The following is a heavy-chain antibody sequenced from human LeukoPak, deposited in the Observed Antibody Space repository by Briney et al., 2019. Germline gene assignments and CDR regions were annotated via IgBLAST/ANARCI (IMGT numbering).Heavy chain of an antibody. D-gene: IGHD3-3*01. V-gene: IGHV3-23*01. CDR1: GFTFSSYA. CDR2: ISGSGGST. Sequence: GGSLRLSCAASGFTFSSYAMSWVRQAPGKGLEWVSAISGSGGSTYYADSVKGRFTISRDNSKNTLYLRMNSLRAEDTAVYYCAKGSLFGVVIIGYFDYWGQGTLVTVSS. CDR3: AKGSLFGVVIIGYFDY. J-gene: IGHJ4*02.